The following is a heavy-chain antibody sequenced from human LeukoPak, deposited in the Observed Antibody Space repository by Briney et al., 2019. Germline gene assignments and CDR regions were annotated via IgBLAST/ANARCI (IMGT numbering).Heavy chain of an antibody. J-gene: IGHJ4*02. V-gene: IGHV3-23*01. CDR1: GFTFSSYA. D-gene: IGHD3-22*01. Sequence: GGSLRLSCAASGFTFSSYAMRWVRQAPGKGLEWVSAISGSGASTYYGDSVRSRFTSSRYNSKNSLDLQMNSLRAEDTAVYYCTRDNFNYDTNAYHLGNYFDFWGRGTLVTVSS. CDR3: TRDNFNYDTNAYHLGNYFDF. CDR2: ISGSGAST.